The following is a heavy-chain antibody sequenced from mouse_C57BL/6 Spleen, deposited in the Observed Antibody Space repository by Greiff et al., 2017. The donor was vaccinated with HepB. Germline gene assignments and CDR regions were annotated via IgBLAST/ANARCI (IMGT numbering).Heavy chain of an antibody. CDR1: GYAFSSSW. CDR3: AFYYGNYGGYYAMDY. J-gene: IGHJ4*01. V-gene: IGHV1-82*01. D-gene: IGHD2-1*01. CDR2: IYPGDGDT. Sequence: VQLQQSGPELVKPGASVKISCKASGYAFSSSWMNWVKQRPGKGLEWIGRIYPGDGDTNYNGKFKGKATLTADKSSSTAYMQLSSLTSEDSAVYFCAFYYGNYGGYYAMDYWGQGTSVTVSS.